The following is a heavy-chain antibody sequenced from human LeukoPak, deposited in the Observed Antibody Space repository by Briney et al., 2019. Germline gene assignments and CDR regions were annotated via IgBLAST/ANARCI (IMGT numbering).Heavy chain of an antibody. J-gene: IGHJ6*02. CDR1: GFTFDDYA. D-gene: IGHD3-10*01. CDR3: AKDKAPYYGSGSYPGGYYHYGMDV. V-gene: IGHV3-9*01. CDR2: ISWNSGSI. Sequence: GGSLRLSCAASGFTFDDYAMHWVRQAPGKGLEWVSGISWNSGSICYADSVKGRFTISRDNAKNSLYLQMNSLRAEDTALYYCAKDKAPYYGSGSYPGGYYHYGMDVWGQGTTVTVSS.